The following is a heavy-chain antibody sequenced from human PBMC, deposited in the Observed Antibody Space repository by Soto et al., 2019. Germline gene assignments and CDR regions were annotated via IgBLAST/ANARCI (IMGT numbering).Heavy chain of an antibody. CDR1: GFSLSTSGVG. V-gene: IGHV2-5*02. Sequence: QITLKESGPTLVKPTQTLTLTFTFSGFSLSTSGVGVGWIRQPPGKALEWLALIYWDDDKRYSPSLKSRLTITKDTSKNQVVLTMTNMDPVDTATYYCAHSILDSSSWLYYYGMDVWGQGTTVTVSS. CDR3: AHSILDSSSWLYYYGMDV. D-gene: IGHD6-13*01. CDR2: IYWDDDK. J-gene: IGHJ6*02.